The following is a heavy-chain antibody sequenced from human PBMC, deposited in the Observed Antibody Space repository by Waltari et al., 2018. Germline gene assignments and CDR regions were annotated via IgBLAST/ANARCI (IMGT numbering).Heavy chain of an antibody. CDR2: IHHSGRT. J-gene: IGHJ4*02. V-gene: IGHV4-4*02. CDR1: GDSISSNYW. D-gene: IGHD2-2*01. Sequence: QVQLQESGPGLVEPSGTLSLTCAVSGDSISSNYWWSWVRQSTGKGLEWIGQIHHSGRTHYNPSFESRLSMSVDRSKNQFSLNLNSVTAADTAVYYCAGDRAIGLFFDYWGQGTLVTVSS. CDR3: AGDRAIGLFFDY.